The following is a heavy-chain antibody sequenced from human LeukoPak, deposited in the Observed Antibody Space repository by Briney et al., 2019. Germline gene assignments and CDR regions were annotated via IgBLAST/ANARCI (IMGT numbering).Heavy chain of an antibody. V-gene: IGHV1-2*02. J-gene: IGHJ3*02. Sequence: ASVKVSCKASGYTFTGYYMHWVRQAPGQGLEWMGWINPNSGGTNYAQKFQGRVTMTRDTSISTAYMELSRLRSDDTAVYYCARPGGSSGWSYGFDIWGQGTMVTVSS. CDR1: GYTFTGYY. CDR3: ARPGGSSGWSYGFDI. CDR2: INPNSGGT. D-gene: IGHD6-19*01.